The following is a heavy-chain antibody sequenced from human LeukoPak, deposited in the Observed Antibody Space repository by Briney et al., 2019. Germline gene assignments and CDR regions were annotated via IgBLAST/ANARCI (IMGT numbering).Heavy chain of an antibody. CDR2: IHYNGIT. Sequence: SETLSLTCTVSGSMYNYYWSWIRQPPGKGLEWIGYIHYNGITNYSPSLKSRVTMSLDTSKNQVSLKLNSVTAADTAVYYCARQDPLIGYSSGWFDYWGQGTLVTVSS. CDR1: GSMYNYY. V-gene: IGHV4-59*08. CDR3: ARQDPLIGYSSGWFDY. D-gene: IGHD6-19*01. J-gene: IGHJ4*02.